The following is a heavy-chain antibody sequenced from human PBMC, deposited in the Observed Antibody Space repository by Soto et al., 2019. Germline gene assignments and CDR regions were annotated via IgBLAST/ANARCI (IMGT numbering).Heavy chain of an antibody. V-gene: IGHV1-18*01. Sequence: ASVKVSCKASGYTFTSYGISWVRQAPGQGLEWMGWISAYNGNTNYAQKLQGRVTMTTDTSTSTAYMELRSLRSDDTAVYYCARERYRGDYGDYARLDVWGKGTTVTVSS. D-gene: IGHD4-17*01. CDR2: ISAYNGNT. CDR3: ARERYRGDYGDYARLDV. CDR1: GYTFTSYG. J-gene: IGHJ6*04.